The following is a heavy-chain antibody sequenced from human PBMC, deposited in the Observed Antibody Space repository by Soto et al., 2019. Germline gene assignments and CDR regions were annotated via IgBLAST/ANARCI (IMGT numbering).Heavy chain of an antibody. CDR2: IYYSGST. Sequence: QVQLQESGPGLVKPSETLSLTCTVSGGSINSYYWSWIRQPPGKGREWIGYIYYSGSTNYNPSLKSRVTISVDTSENQFSLKLNSVTAADTAVYYCARSLENGDVSFKHWGQGTLVTVSS. D-gene: IGHD7-27*01. CDR1: GGSINSYY. J-gene: IGHJ4*02. CDR3: ARSLENGDVSFKH. V-gene: IGHV4-59*01.